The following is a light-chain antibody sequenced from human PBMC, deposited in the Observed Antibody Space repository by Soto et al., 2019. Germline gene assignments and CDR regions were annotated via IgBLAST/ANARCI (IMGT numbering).Light chain of an antibody. CDR1: QSISDW. Sequence: DVQMTQSPSTLSASVGDRVTITCRASQSISDWLAWYQQKPGQAPELLISDASTLATGVPSRFSGRGSGTEFTLTINSLQTDDFATYYCQHDNSYSEAFGQGTKVDIK. CDR3: QHDNSYSEA. J-gene: IGKJ1*01. CDR2: DAS. V-gene: IGKV1-5*01.